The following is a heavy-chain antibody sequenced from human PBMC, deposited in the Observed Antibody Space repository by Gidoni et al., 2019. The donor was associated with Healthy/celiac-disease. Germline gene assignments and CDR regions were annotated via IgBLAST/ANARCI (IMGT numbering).Heavy chain of an antibody. CDR2: IKSKTDGGTT. CDR3: TSFITMVRGDTTC. J-gene: IGHJ4*02. Sequence: EVQLVESGGGLVTPGGSLRLSCAASGFTFSTAGMSWVRQAPGKGLEWVGRIKSKTDGGTTDYAAPVKGRFTISRDDSKNTLYLQMNSLKTEDTAVYYCTSFITMVRGDTTCWGQGTLVTVSS. D-gene: IGHD3-10*01. V-gene: IGHV3-15*01. CDR1: GFTFSTAG.